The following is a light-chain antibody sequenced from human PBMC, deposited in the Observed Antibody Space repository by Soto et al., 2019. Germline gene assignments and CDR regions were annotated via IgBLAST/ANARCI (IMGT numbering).Light chain of an antibody. Sequence: EIVLTQSPGTLSLSPGERATLSCRASQRISNSYLAWYQQKPGQAPRLLLYGASSRATGIPDRVSSSGSRTDFTLIISRLEPVDLAVYYGQQYARSPFAFGQGTKVEIK. CDR1: QRISNSY. V-gene: IGKV3-20*01. J-gene: IGKJ2*01. CDR2: GAS. CDR3: QQYARSPFA.